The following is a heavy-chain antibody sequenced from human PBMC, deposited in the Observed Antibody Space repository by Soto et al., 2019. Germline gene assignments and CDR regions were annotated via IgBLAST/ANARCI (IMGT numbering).Heavy chain of an antibody. J-gene: IGHJ4*02. CDR1: GGSFSGYY. CDR2: INHSGST. V-gene: IGHV4-34*01. CDR3: ARAPGYCSSTSCFRRNYFDY. D-gene: IGHD2-2*01. Sequence: TSETLSLTCAVYGGSFSGYYWSWIRQPPGKGLEWIGEINHSGSTNYNPSLKSRVTISVDTSKNQFSLKLSSVTAADTAVYYCARAPGYCSSTSCFRRNYFDYWGQGTLVTVSS.